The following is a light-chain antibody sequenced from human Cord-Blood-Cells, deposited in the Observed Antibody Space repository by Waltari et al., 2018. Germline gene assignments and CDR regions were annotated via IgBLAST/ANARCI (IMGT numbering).Light chain of an antibody. Sequence: DIVLTHSPATLSLSPGESATLSCRASQSVSSYLAWYQQKPGQAPRLLIYDASNRATGIPARFSGSGSGTDFTLTISSLEPEDFAVYYCQQRSNWPPFTFGPGTKVDIK. CDR3: QQRSNWPPFT. CDR2: DAS. V-gene: IGKV3-11*01. CDR1: QSVSSY. J-gene: IGKJ3*01.